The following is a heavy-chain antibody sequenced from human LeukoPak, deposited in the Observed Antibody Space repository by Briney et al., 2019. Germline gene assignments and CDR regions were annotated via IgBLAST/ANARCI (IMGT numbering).Heavy chain of an antibody. D-gene: IGHD3-22*01. CDR3: ARDLGLDYYDSSGYYPNWFDP. CDR2: ISSSSSYI. CDR1: GFTFSSYR. J-gene: IGHJ5*02. V-gene: IGHV3-21*01. Sequence: PGGSLTLSCAASGFTFSSYRMTWVRQAPGKGLEWVSYISSSSSYIYYADSVQGRFTISRDNAKKSLYLQMNSLRAEDTAVYYCARDLGLDYYDSSGYYPNWFDPWGQGTLVTVSS.